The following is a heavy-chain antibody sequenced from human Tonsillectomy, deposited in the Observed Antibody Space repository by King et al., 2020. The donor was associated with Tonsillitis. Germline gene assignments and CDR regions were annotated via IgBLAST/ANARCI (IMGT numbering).Heavy chain of an antibody. Sequence: QLQESGPGLVKPSETLSLTCTVSGGSVSSGSYYWSWIRQPPGKGLEWIGYIYYSGSTNYNPSLKSRVTISVDTSKNQFSLKLSSVTAADTAVYYCARVGLRYGSGWYINWFDPWGQGTLVTVSS. V-gene: IGHV4-61*01. CDR1: GGSVSSGSYY. J-gene: IGHJ5*02. D-gene: IGHD6-19*01. CDR3: ARVGLRYGSGWYINWFDP. CDR2: IYYSGST.